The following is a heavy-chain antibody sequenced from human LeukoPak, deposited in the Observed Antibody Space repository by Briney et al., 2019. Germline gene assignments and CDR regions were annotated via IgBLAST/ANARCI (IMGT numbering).Heavy chain of an antibody. J-gene: IGHJ1*01. CDR2: ISYDGSNK. D-gene: IGHD6-19*01. CDR1: GFTFSSYA. CDR3: ARDLYSSGWNFQH. Sequence: GGSLRLSCAASGFTFSSYAMHWVRQAPGKGLEWVAVISYDGSNKYYADSVKGRFTISRDNSKNTLYLQMNSLRAEDTAVYYCARDLYSSGWNFQHWGQGTLVTVSS. V-gene: IGHV3-30-3*01.